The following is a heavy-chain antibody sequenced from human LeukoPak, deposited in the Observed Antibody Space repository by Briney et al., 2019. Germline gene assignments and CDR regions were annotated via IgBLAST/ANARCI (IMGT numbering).Heavy chain of an antibody. CDR1: TFTFTPGW. V-gene: IGHV3-7*01. J-gene: IGHJ3*01. Sequence: GGSLRLSCEASTFTFTPGWMSWVRQAPGKGLEWVAMMKRDGGEKHCVDSVRGRFSISRDNAKNSLYLQMDSLRDEDTAVYYCTRDFYGSGNYLFPDAFDLWGQGTMVTVSS. CDR3: TRDFYGSGNYLFPDAFDL. D-gene: IGHD3-10*01. CDR2: MKRDGGEK.